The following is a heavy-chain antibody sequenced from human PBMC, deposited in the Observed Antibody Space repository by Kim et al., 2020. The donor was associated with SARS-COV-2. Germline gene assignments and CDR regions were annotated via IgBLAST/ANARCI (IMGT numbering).Heavy chain of an antibody. CDR2: INPSGTT. CDR3: ARDPSGYDDAFYI. CDR1: GHTFTSYY. Sequence: ASVKVSCKASGHTFTSYYIQWVRQAPGQGLEWMGIINPSGTTSYAQKFQGRVTMIRDTSTSTVYMELISLRSSDTAVYFCARDPSGYDDAFYIWGQGTMV. D-gene: IGHD5-12*01. V-gene: IGHV1-46*03. J-gene: IGHJ3*02.